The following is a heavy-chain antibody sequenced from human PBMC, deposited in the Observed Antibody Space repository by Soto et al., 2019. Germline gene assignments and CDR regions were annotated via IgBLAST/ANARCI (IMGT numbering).Heavy chain of an antibody. CDR2: MNPNSGNT. J-gene: IGHJ6*02. D-gene: IGHD3-9*01. Sequence: QVQLVQSGAEVKTPRASVKVSCKASGYTFTSYDINWVRQATGQGLEWMGWMNPNSGNTGYAQKFQGSVTMTRNTSISTAYMELSSLRSEETGVYYCARERTTISMDVWGQGTTVTVSS. CDR3: ARERTTISMDV. CDR1: GYTFTSYD. V-gene: IGHV1-8*01.